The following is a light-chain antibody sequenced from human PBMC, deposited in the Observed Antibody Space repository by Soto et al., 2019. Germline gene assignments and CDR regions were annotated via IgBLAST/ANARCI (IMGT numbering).Light chain of an antibody. J-gene: IGKJ1*01. CDR2: DAS. CDR3: QQRSNWPT. CDR1: ESISITY. V-gene: IGKV3-11*01. Sequence: VFTQSPCTLSLSPGERAALSCRTSESISITYLAWYQQKPGQAPRLLFYDASNRATGIPARFSGSGSGTDFTLTISSLEPEDFAVYYCQQRSNWPTFGQGTKVDIK.